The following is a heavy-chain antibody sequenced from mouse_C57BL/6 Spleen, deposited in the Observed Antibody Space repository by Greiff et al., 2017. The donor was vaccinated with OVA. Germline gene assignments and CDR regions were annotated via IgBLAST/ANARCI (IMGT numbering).Heavy chain of an antibody. Sequence: VKLLESGAELVKPGASVKISCKASGYAFSSYWMNWVKQRPGKGLEWIGQIYPGDGDTNYNGKFKGKATLTADKSSSTAYMQLSSLTSEDSAVYFCARPLGPWYFDVWGTGTTVTVSS. CDR3: ARPLGPWYFDV. CDR1: GYAFSSYW. J-gene: IGHJ1*03. D-gene: IGHD4-1*01. V-gene: IGHV1-80*01. CDR2: IYPGDGDT.